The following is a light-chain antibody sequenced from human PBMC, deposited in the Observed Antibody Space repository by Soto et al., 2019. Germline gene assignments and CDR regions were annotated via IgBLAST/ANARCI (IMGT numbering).Light chain of an antibody. V-gene: IGKV4-1*01. CDR2: WAS. Sequence: DFVMTQSPDSLAVSLGERATIHCKSNQSVLYSPTNGNYLAWYQQKPGQPPKLLIYWASIRESGVPDRFSGGGSGTDFTLTISSLQAEDVAVYYCQQYYSSPNTFGQGTKVEIK. CDR1: QSVLYSPTNGNY. CDR3: QQYYSSPNT. J-gene: IGKJ1*01.